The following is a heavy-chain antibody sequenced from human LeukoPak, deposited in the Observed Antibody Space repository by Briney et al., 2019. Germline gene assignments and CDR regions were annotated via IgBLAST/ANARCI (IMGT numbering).Heavy chain of an antibody. D-gene: IGHD4-11*01. V-gene: IGHV5-51*01. CDR1: GYSFTSYW. J-gene: IGHJ5*02. CDR2: IYPGDSDT. Sequence: GESLKISCKGSGYSFTSYWIAWVRRMPGKGLEWMGIIYPGDSDTRYSPSFQGQVTISADKSISTAYLQWSSLKASDTAMYYCARVWKEGTTKLANRWFDPWGQGTLVTVSS. CDR3: ARVWKEGTTKLANRWFDP.